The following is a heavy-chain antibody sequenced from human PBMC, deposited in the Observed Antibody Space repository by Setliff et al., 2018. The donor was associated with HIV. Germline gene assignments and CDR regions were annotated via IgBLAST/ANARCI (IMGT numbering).Heavy chain of an antibody. CDR2: ISETAFFT. CDR1: GFTFGVYA. D-gene: IGHD2-2*02. CDR3: ARTIPAPDPDPERHPFDS. Sequence: PGGSLRLSCTTSGFTFGVYAMTWVRQAPGKGPEWVAAISETAFFTHYLDSVRGRFTISRDNSKNTLYLEVNSVRPEDTAIYYCARTIPAPDPDPERHPFDSWGQGTLVTVSS. J-gene: IGHJ4*03. V-gene: IGHV3-30-3*01.